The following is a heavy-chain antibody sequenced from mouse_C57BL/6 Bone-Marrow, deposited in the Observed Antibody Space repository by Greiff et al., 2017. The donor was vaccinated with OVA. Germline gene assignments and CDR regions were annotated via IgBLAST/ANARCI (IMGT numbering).Heavy chain of an antibody. CDR3: TLYYGSSYLYYFDY. J-gene: IGHJ2*01. D-gene: IGHD1-1*01. CDR1: GFTFSNYW. Sequence: EVKVVESGGGLVQPGGSMKLSCVASGFTFSNYWMNWVRQSPETGLEWVAQIRLKSDNYATHYAESVKGRFTISRNVSKSSVYLQMHNLRAKDTGIYYCTLYYGSSYLYYFDYWGQGTTLTVSS. CDR2: IRLKSDNYAT. V-gene: IGHV6-3*01.